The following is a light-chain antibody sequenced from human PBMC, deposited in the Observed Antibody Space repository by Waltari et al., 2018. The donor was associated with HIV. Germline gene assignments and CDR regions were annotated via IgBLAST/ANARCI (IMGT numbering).Light chain of an antibody. CDR2: GAS. CDR1: LSVRTK. Sequence: ELVMTQSPGTLSVSPGARATLYCRASLSVRTKLAWYQQKPGQAPRPLIYGASTRATGIPGRFSGSGSGTEFTLTINSLQSEDFAVYYCQQYNNWPRTFGQGTKVEIE. CDR3: QQYNNWPRT. V-gene: IGKV3-15*01. J-gene: IGKJ1*01.